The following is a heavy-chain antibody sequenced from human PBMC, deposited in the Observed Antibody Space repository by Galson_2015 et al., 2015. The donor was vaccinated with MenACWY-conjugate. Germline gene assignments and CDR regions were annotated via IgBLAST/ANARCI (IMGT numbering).Heavy chain of an antibody. CDR3: TREAIYHAFDM. CDR2: INPSDPST. Sequence: SVKVSCKAFGYTLTSYYIHWVRRAPGQGFEWMGLINPSDPSTAYAQKFQGRVTMTRDTSTSTVFMELSSLISEDTAVYYCTREAIYHAFDMGGQGTMDTVSS. CDR1: GYTLTSYY. D-gene: IGHD2-2*02. J-gene: IGHJ3*02. V-gene: IGHV1-46*01.